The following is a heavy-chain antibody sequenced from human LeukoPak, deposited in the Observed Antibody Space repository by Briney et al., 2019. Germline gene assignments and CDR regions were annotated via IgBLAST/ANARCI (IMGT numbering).Heavy chain of an antibody. J-gene: IGHJ4*02. CDR1: GGSISSYY. D-gene: IGHD5-18*01. V-gene: IGHV4-59*01. CDR3: ARSQRGYSHGNLDY. Sequence: SETLSLTCTVSGGSISSYYWSWIRQPPGKGLEWIGYIYYSGSTNYNPSLKSRVTISVDTSKNQFSLKLSSVTAADTAVYYCARSQRGYSHGNLDYWGQGTLVTVSS. CDR2: IYYSGST.